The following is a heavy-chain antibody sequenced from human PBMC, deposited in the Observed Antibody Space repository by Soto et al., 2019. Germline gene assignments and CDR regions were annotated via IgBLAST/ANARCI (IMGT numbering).Heavy chain of an antibody. D-gene: IGHD3-22*01. Sequence: VQLLESGGGLVQPGGSLRLSCAASGFTFSSYAMSWVLQAPGKGLEWVSAISGSGGSTYYADSVKGRFTISRDNSKNTLYLQMNSLRAEDTAVYYCAKDPGITMIVVVTNFDYWGQGTLVTVSS. CDR1: GFTFSSYA. J-gene: IGHJ4*02. CDR3: AKDPGITMIVVVTNFDY. V-gene: IGHV3-23*01. CDR2: ISGSGGST.